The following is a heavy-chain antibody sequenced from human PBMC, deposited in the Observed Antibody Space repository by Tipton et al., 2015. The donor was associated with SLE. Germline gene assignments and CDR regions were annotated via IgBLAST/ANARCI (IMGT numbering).Heavy chain of an antibody. CDR1: GFNVRSNY. CDR3: TDHDAFDI. CDR2: IYGGSAI. Sequence: SLRLSCAAYGFNVRSNYIAWVRQAPGKGLEWVSVIYGGSAIYYADSVKGRFTISRDESKNTMYLQMNSLRAEDTAVYYCTDHDAFDIWGQGTSVTVSS. V-gene: IGHV3-53*05. J-gene: IGHJ3*02.